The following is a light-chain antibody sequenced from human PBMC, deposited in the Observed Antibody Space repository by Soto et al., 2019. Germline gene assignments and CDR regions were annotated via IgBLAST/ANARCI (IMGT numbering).Light chain of an antibody. V-gene: IGKV2-24*01. J-gene: IGKJ1*01. Sequence: DVVLTQNPLSSAVALGQPASISCKSSQSLVYSDGNTYLSWLQQRPGQPPRLLIYRVSNRFSGVPDRFSGSGAGTDFTLKISRGEADDVGIYYCLPFARFPRTFGQGTKVEIK. CDR2: RVS. CDR1: QSLVYSDGNTY. CDR3: LPFARFPRT.